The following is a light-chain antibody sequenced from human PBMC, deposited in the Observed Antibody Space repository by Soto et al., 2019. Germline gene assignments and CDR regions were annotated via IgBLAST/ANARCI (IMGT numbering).Light chain of an antibody. CDR3: QQYNNWPPA. Sequence: EIVMTQSPATLSVSPGERATLSCRAGQSVSSNLAWYQQKPGQAPRLLIYGASTRATGIPARFSGSGSGTEFTLTISSLQSEDFAVYYCQQYNNWPPAFGQGTKV. CDR1: QSVSSN. V-gene: IGKV3-15*01. CDR2: GAS. J-gene: IGKJ1*01.